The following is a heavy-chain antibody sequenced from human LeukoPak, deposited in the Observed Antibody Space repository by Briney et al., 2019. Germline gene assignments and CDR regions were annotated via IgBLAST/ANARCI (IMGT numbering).Heavy chain of an antibody. V-gene: IGHV3-9*01. D-gene: IGHD3-16*01. CDR2: ISWNSGSI. J-gene: IGHJ4*02. CDR1: GFTFDDYA. CDR3: AKEGGGWVDY. Sequence: GGSLRLSCAASGFTFDDYAMHWVRQAPGKGLEWVSGISWNSGSIGYADSVKGRFTISRDNAKNSLYLQMNSLRAEDTALYYCAKEGGGWVDYWGQGTLVTVSS.